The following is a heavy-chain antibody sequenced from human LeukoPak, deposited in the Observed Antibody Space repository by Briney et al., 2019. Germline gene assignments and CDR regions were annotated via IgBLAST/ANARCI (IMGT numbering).Heavy chain of an antibody. Sequence: SSETLSLTCTVSGGSISSYYWSWIRQPPGKGLEWIGYISHSGGAYYNPSLKSRVAISVDRSKNQFSLKLTSVTAADTAMYYCARSPHPFCSSTSCYRDYWGQGTLVTVSS. D-gene: IGHD2-2*01. CDR3: ARSPHPFCSSTSCYRDY. CDR2: ISHSGGA. V-gene: IGHV4-59*12. CDR1: GGSISSYY. J-gene: IGHJ4*02.